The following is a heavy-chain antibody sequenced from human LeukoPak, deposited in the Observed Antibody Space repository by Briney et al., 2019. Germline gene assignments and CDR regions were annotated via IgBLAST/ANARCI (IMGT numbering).Heavy chain of an antibody. CDR2: INHSGST. CDR1: GGSFSGYY. Sequence: SETLSLTCAVYGGSFSGYYWSWIRQPPGKGVEWIGEINHSGSTNYNPSLKSRVTISVDTSKNQFSLKLSSVTAVDTAVYYCARSRVTRYGSGSYGYWGQGTLVTVSS. CDR3: ARSRVTRYGSGSYGY. V-gene: IGHV4-34*01. J-gene: IGHJ4*02. D-gene: IGHD3-10*01.